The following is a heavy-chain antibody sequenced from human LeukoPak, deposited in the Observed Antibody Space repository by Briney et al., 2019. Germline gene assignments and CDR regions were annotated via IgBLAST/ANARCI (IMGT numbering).Heavy chain of an antibody. CDR1: GFIFSSYG. J-gene: IGHJ4*01. Sequence: PGGSLRLSCAASGFIFSSYGLSWVRQAPGKGLVWVSALSGSGGSTYYAESVKGRFTISRDNSKNTLYLQMNTLRAENTAVYYCAKEIEGGDGYNNGGGYWSQGTLVTVSS. V-gene: IGHV3-23*01. CDR3: AKEIEGGDGYNNGGGY. D-gene: IGHD5-24*01. CDR2: LSGSGGST.